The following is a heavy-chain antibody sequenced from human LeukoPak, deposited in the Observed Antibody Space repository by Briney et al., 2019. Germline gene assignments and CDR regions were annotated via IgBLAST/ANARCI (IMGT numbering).Heavy chain of an antibody. CDR1: GYTFTKYW. D-gene: IGHD6-13*01. CDR2: IYPGDSDI. J-gene: IGHJ4*02. V-gene: IGHV5-51*01. CDR3: ARHIGATGPDY. Sequence: GESLKISCKGSGYTFTKYWIGWVRQMPGKGLEWMGIIYPGDSDIIYSPSFQGQVTISADKSIGTAYLQWSSLKASDTAIYYCARHIGATGPDYWGQGTLVTVSS.